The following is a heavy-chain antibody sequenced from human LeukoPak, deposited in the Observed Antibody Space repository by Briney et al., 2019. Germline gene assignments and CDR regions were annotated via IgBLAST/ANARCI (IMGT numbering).Heavy chain of an antibody. J-gene: IGHJ3*02. CDR1: GGSISSSSYY. CDR2: IYYSGST. CDR3: ARVLGPKIDI. V-gene: IGHV4-39*07. Sequence: PSETLSLTCTVSGGSISSSSYYWGWIRQPPGKGLEWIGSIYYSGSTYYNPSLKSRVTISVDTSKNQFSLKLSSVTAADKAVYYCARVLGPKIDIWGQGTMVTVSS.